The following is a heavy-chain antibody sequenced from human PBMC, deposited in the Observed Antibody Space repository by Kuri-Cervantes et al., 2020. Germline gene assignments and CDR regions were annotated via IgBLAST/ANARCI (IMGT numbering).Heavy chain of an antibody. D-gene: IGHD3-22*01. CDR3: AKEGDSSGYLSWFDP. CDR2: IGTAGDT. V-gene: IGHV3-13*01. Sequence: GGSLRLSCVASGFTFSVYDIHWVRQVTGKGLEWVSGIGTAGDTYYPGSVKGRFTIFRDNSRNTLYVQMNSLRAEDTAVYYCAKEGDSSGYLSWFDPWGQGTLVTVSS. J-gene: IGHJ5*02. CDR1: GFTFSVYD.